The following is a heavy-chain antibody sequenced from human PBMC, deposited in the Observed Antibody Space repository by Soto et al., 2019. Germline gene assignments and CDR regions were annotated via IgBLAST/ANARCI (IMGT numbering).Heavy chain of an antibody. CDR3: AREYCTRSSCYGPDY. V-gene: IGHV1-18*01. D-gene: IGHD2-2*01. CDR1: GYSFNTYG. Sequence: ASVKVSCKASGYSFNTYGISWVRQAPGQGLEWMGWISANSDSAKYAQNFKGRITVTTDTSTTTAYMELRSLRSDDTAVYYCAREYCTRSSCYGPDYWGQGTLVTVSS. J-gene: IGHJ4*02. CDR2: ISANSDSA.